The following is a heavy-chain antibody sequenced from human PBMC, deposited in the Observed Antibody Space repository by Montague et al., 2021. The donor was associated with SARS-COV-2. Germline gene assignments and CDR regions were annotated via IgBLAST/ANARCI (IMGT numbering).Heavy chain of an antibody. CDR2: INHSGSI. Sequence: SETLSLTCAVYSGSFSDYYWTWIRQPPGKGLEWIGEINHSGSINYNPSLKGRVSISVDTSKNQFSLKLTSVTAADTAVYYCARGAPTITMIVVVFTGAGWYFDLWGRGTLVTVSS. V-gene: IGHV4-34*01. CDR3: ARGAPTITMIVVVFTGAGWYFDL. D-gene: IGHD3-22*01. CDR1: SGSFSDYY. J-gene: IGHJ2*01.